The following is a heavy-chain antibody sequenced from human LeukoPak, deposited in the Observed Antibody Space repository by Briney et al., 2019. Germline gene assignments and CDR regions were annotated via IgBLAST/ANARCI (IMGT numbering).Heavy chain of an antibody. Sequence: RGGSLRLSWEASGFTFSNFWMHWVRQVPGKGLLWVSRINGDGSSTSYADPVKGRFTISRDNAKNTLYLQMNSLRVEDTAVYYCARGSDIAAAVKIYGSEFWGQGTLFTVSS. J-gene: IGHJ4*02. CDR1: GFTFSNFW. CDR3: ARGSDIAAAVKIYGSEF. V-gene: IGHV3-74*01. D-gene: IGHD6-13*01. CDR2: INGDGSST.